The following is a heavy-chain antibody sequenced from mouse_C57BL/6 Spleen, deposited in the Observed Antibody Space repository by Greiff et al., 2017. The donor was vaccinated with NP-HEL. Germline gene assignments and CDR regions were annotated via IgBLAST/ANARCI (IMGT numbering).Heavy chain of an antibody. CDR1: GYTFTNYW. V-gene: IGHV1-63*01. CDR3: ARKGAYYDYDGPLFDY. D-gene: IGHD2-4*01. J-gene: IGHJ2*01. Sequence: QVQLQQSGAELVRPGTSVKMSCKASGYTFTNYWIGWAKQRPGHGLEWIGDIYPGGGYTNYNEKFKGKATLTADKSTSTAYMQFSSLNSEDSAIYYCARKGAYYDYDGPLFDYWGQGTTLTVSS. CDR2: IYPGGGYT.